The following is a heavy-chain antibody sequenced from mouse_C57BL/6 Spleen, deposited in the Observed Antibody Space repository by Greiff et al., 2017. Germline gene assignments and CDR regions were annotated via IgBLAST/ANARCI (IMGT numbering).Heavy chain of an antibody. J-gene: IGHJ4*01. D-gene: IGHD1-1*01. Sequence: QVQLQQPGAELVRPGSSVKLSCKASGYTFTSYWMHWVKQRPIQGLEWIGNFDPSDSETPYNQKFKDKATLTVDKFSSTAYLQPSSLTSEVSAVYYCTRSPITTVVPYYAMDYWGQGTSVTVSS. V-gene: IGHV1-52*01. CDR2: FDPSDSET. CDR1: GYTFTSYW. CDR3: TRSPITTVVPYYAMDY.